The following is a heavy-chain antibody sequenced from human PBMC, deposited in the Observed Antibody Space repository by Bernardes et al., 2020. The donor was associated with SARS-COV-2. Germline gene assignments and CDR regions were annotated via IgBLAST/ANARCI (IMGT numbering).Heavy chain of an antibody. J-gene: IGHJ4*02. CDR3: ARQRRWLPYTTADYFDY. Sequence: SETLSLTCTVSGGSISSYYWSWIRQPPGKGLEWIGYIYYSGSTNYNPSLKSRVTISVDTSKNQFSLKLSSVTAADTAVYYCARQRRWLPYTTADYFDYWGQGTLVTVSS. V-gene: IGHV4-59*08. CDR2: IYYSGST. CDR1: GGSISSYY. D-gene: IGHD4-17*01.